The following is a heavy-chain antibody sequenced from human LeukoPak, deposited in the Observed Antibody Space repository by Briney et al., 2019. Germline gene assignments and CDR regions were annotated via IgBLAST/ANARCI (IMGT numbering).Heavy chain of an antibody. CDR2: IIPIFGTA. V-gene: IGHV1-69*01. CDR3: ATLSYSYGHHGSY. D-gene: IGHD5-18*01. Sequence: XCKXXGGTFSSYAISWVRQAPGQGLEWMGGIIPIFGTANYAQKFRGRVTITADESTSTAYMELSSLRSEDTAVYYCATLSYSYGHHGSYWGQGTLVTVSS. J-gene: IGHJ4*02. CDR1: GGTFSSYA.